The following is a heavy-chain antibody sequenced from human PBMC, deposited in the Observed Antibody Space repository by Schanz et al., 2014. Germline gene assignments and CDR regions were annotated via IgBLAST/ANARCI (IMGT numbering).Heavy chain of an antibody. Sequence: QVQLVQSGAEVKKPGASVKVSCKASGYTFSSYGINWVRQAPGQGLEWMGWISAYNGNTNYAQKLQGRVTMTTDTSTSTACMELRRLRSDDTAVYYCARGGYSSGWYDRDIAHFDYWGQGTLGTVSS. CDR2: ISAYNGNT. CDR3: ARGGYSSGWYDRDIAHFDY. V-gene: IGHV1-18*01. J-gene: IGHJ4*02. D-gene: IGHD6-19*01. CDR1: GYTFSSYG.